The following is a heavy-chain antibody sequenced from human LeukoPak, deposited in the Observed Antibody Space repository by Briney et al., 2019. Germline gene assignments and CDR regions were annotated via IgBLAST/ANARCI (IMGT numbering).Heavy chain of an antibody. J-gene: IGHJ4*02. CDR2: ISSSSGTT. Sequence: LSGGSLRLSCAASGFTSTNYAMSWVRQAPGKGLEWASSISSSSGTTKYADSVKGRFTISRDNSQNTLYLQLNSLRAEDTAVYYCVKDHAESLLTTIITLPPGYWGQGTLVTVSS. D-gene: IGHD3-3*01. V-gene: IGHV3-23*01. CDR3: VKDHAESLLTTIITLPPGY. CDR1: GFTSTNYA.